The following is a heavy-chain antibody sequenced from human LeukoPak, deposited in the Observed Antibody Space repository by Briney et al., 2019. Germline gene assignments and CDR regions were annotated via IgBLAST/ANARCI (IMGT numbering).Heavy chain of an antibody. V-gene: IGHV3-23*01. D-gene: IGHD2-2*01. CDR2: ISGSGGST. Sequence: PGGSLRLSCAASGFTFSSYAMSWVRQAPGKGLEWVSAISGSGGSTYYADSVKGRFTISRDNSKNTLYLQMNSLRAEDTAVYYCAKDGSVHCSSTSCYSEYFQHWGQGTLVTVSS. CDR1: GFTFSSYA. J-gene: IGHJ1*01. CDR3: AKDGSVHCSSTSCYSEYFQH.